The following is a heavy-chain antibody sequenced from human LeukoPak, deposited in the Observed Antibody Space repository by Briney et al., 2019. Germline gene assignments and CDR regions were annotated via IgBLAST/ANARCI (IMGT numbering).Heavy chain of an antibody. Sequence: PSETLSLTCTVSGGSISSYFWSWIRQPPGKGLEWIGYIYDSGSTNYNPSLKSRVTMSVDTSKNQFSLKLSSVTAADTAVYYCARGFSELKPWGQGTLVTVSS. V-gene: IGHV4-59*01. CDR2: IYDSGST. CDR1: GGSISSYF. J-gene: IGHJ5*02. CDR3: ARGFSELKP. D-gene: IGHD1-7*01.